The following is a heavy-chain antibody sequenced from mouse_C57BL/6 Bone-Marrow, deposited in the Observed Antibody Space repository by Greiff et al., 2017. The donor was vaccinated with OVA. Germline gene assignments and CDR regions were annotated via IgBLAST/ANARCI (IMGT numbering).Heavy chain of an antibody. CDR2: ISDGGSYT. Sequence: EVKLMESGGGLVKPGGSLKLSCAASGFTFSSYAMSWVRQTPEKRLEWVATISDGGSYTYYPDNVKGRFTISRDNAKNNLYLQMSHLKSGDTAMYYCARYYGGFAYWGQGTLVTVSA. V-gene: IGHV5-4*03. D-gene: IGHD1-2*01. J-gene: IGHJ3*01. CDR1: GFTFSSYA. CDR3: ARYYGGFAY.